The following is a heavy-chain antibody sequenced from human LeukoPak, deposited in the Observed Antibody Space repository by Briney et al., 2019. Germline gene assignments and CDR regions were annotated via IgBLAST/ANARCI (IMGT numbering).Heavy chain of an antibody. CDR2: IYYSGST. Sequence: SETPSLTCTVSGGSISSGGYYWSWIRQHPGKGLEWIGYIYYSGSTYYNPSLKSRVTISVDTSKNQFSLKLSSVTAADTAVYYCARTLKELLWFGELLSYFDYWGQGTLVTVSS. J-gene: IGHJ4*02. CDR3: ARTLKELLWFGELLSYFDY. D-gene: IGHD3-10*01. CDR1: GGSISSGGYY. V-gene: IGHV4-31*03.